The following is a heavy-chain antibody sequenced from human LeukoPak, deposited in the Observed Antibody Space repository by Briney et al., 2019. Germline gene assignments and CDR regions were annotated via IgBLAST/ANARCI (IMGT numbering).Heavy chain of an antibody. CDR1: GFTFSDYY. D-gene: IGHD3-3*01. CDR3: ARARVNFWSGSYHVTAPADY. J-gene: IGHJ4*02. V-gene: IGHV3-11*06. CDR2: ISSTGVYT. Sequence: GGSLRLSCAASGFTFSDYYMTWIRQAPGKGLEWVSYISSTGVYTNYADSVKGRFTISGDNAKNSLYLQVNSLRAEDTAEYYCARARVNFWSGSYHVTAPADYWGQGTLVTVSS.